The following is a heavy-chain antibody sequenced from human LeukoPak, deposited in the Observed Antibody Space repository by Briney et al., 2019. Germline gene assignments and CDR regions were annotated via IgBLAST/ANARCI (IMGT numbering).Heavy chain of an antibody. Sequence: ASVKVSCKASGGTFSSYAISWVRRAPGQGLEWMGGIIPIFGTANYAQKFQGRVTITADESTSTAYMELSSLRSEDTAVYYCADCSSTSCPGWGAFDIWGQGTMVTVSS. V-gene: IGHV1-69*13. CDR1: GGTFSSYA. D-gene: IGHD2-2*01. CDR3: ADCSSTSCPGWGAFDI. CDR2: IIPIFGTA. J-gene: IGHJ3*02.